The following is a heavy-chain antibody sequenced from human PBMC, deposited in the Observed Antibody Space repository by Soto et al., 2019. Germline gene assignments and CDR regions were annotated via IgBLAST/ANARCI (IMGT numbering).Heavy chain of an antibody. V-gene: IGHV4-4*07. Sequence: PSETLSLTCTFSCASIIDYYWSWIRQPAGKGLECIGRIYASGNTNYNPSLKSRVTMSVDTSKNQFSLTLNSVTAADTAVYYCARESRSALGTVEHWGRGTLVTVSS. CDR3: ARESRSALGTVEH. J-gene: IGHJ4*02. CDR2: IYASGNT. D-gene: IGHD6-13*01. CDR1: CASIIDYY.